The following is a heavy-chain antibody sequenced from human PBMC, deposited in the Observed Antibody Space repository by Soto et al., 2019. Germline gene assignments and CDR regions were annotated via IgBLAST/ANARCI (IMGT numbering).Heavy chain of an antibody. CDR1: GYSFTSYW. V-gene: IGHV5-10-1*01. CDR2: IDPSDSYT. J-gene: IGHJ6*02. Sequence: GESLKISCKGSGYSFTSYWISWVRQMPGKGLEWMGRIDPSDSYTNYSPSFQGHVTISADKSISTAYLQWSSLKASDTAMYYCARFVGGVIVKPHYYDMDVWGQGTTVTVSS. D-gene: IGHD3-16*02. CDR3: ARFVGGVIVKPHYYDMDV.